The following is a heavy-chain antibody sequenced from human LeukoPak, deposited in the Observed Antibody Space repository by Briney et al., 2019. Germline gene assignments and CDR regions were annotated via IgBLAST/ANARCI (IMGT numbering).Heavy chain of an antibody. J-gene: IGHJ4*02. CDR1: GFAFNKYS. CDR2: ISSTSAYI. D-gene: IGHD4-17*01. Sequence: GGSLRLSCAASGFAFNKYSMNWVRQAPGKGLEWVSSISSTSAYIYYADSAKGRFTVSRDNAKNSLYLQLNILRAEDTAVYYCARGDLELTTGWGQGTLVTVSS. V-gene: IGHV3-21*01. CDR3: ARGDLELTTG.